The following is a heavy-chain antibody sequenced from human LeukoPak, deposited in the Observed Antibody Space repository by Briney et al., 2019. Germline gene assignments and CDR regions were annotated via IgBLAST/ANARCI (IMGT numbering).Heavy chain of an antibody. CDR2: ISSNGGST. CDR3: AKRLWSPDY. V-gene: IGHV3-23*01. CDR1: GFTFSSYG. Sequence: GGSLRLSCAASGFTFSSYGMSWVRQAPGKVLEWVSAISSNGGSTYCADSVKGRFTISRDNSKNTLYLQMNSLRAEDTAVYYCAKRLWSPDYWGQGTLVTVSS. J-gene: IGHJ4*02. D-gene: IGHD3-10*01.